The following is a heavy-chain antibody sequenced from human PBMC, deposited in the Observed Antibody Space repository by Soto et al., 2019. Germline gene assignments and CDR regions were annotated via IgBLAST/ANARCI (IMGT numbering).Heavy chain of an antibody. D-gene: IGHD1-1*01. CDR3: ARDLWVEPELYYYGMDV. V-gene: IGHV4-30-4*01. J-gene: IGHJ6*02. Sequence: SETLSLTCTVSGDSISSADYYWRWIRQTPGKGLEWIGHIFYSGTTYYNPSLKSRLTISVDTSKDHFSLRLTSVTAADTAVYYCARDLWVEPELYYYGMDVWGQGTTVTVSS. CDR1: GDSISSADYY. CDR2: IFYSGTT.